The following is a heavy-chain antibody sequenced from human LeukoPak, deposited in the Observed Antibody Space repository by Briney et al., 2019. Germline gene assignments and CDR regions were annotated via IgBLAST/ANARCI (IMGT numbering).Heavy chain of an antibody. V-gene: IGHV4-59*12. J-gene: IGHJ4*02. CDR3: APGRAPAAGPYYFDY. D-gene: IGHD2-2*01. CDR1: GGSISSYY. CDR2: IYYSGST. Sequence: PSETLSLTCTVSGGSISSYYWSWIRQPPGKGLEWIGYIYYSGSTNYNPSLKSRVTISVDTSKNQFSLKLSSVTAADTAVYYCAPGRAPAAGPYYFDYWGQGTLVTVSS.